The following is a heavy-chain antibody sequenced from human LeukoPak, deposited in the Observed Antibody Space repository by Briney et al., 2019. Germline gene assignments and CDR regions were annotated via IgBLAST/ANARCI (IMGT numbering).Heavy chain of an antibody. Sequence: HTGGSLRLSCAASGFTFSNYAMRWVRQAPGKGLEWVSSISVTGGTTYYADSVKGRFTISRDNSKNTLYLQMNSLRAEDTAVYYCAKRLSAVAGTGGLLATRGVYGMDVWGQGTTVTVSS. CDR3: AKRLSAVAGTGGLLATRGVYGMDV. J-gene: IGHJ6*02. CDR1: GFTFSNYA. CDR2: ISVTGGTT. D-gene: IGHD6-19*01. V-gene: IGHV3-23*01.